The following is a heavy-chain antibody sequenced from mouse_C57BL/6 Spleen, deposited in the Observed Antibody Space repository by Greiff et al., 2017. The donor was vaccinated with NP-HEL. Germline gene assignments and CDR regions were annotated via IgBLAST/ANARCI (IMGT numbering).Heavy chain of an antibody. V-gene: IGHV1-9*01. Sequence: QVQLQQSGAELMKPGASVKLSCKATGYTFTGYWIEWVKQRPGHGLEWIGEILPGSGSTNYNEKFKGKATFTAYTSSNTAYMQLSSLTTEDSAIYYCARWDFLTTVVATDAMDYWGQGTSVTVSS. CDR1: GYTFTGYW. CDR2: ILPGSGST. D-gene: IGHD1-1*01. J-gene: IGHJ4*01. CDR3: ARWDFLTTVVATDAMDY.